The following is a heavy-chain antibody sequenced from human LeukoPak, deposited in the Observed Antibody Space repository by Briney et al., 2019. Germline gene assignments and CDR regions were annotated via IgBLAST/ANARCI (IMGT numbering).Heavy chain of an antibody. D-gene: IGHD3-9*01. Sequence: ASVKVSCKASGYTFTGYYMHWVRQAPGQGLEWMGWINPNSGGTNYAQKFQGRVTMTRDTSISTAYMELSRLRSDDTAVSYCARGGTGHVSHVLRYFDWSYYRNDDTNWFDPWGQGTLVTVSS. J-gene: IGHJ5*02. CDR3: ARGGTGHVSHVLRYFDWSYYRNDDTNWFDP. CDR2: INPNSGGT. CDR1: GYTFTGYY. V-gene: IGHV1-2*02.